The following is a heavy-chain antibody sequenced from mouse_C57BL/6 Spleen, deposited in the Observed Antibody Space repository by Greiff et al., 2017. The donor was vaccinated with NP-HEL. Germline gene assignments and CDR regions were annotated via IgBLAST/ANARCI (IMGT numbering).Heavy chain of an antibody. CDR2: ISSGGDYI. D-gene: IGHD3-3*01. V-gene: IGHV5-9-1*02. CDR3: TRDEGRRAWFAY. J-gene: IGHJ3*01. CDR1: GFTFSDYG. Sequence: EVKLQESGGGLVKPGGSLKLSCAASGFTFSDYGMHWVRQAPEKRLEWVAYISSGGDYIYYADTVKGRFTISRDNARNTLYLQMSSLKSEDTAMYYCTRDEGRRAWFAYWGQGTLVTVSA.